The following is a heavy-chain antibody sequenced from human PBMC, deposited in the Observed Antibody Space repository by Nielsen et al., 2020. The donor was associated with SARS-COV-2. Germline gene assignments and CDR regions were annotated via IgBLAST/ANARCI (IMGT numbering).Heavy chain of an antibody. CDR2: INPNSVGT. V-gene: IGHV1-2*02. Sequence: ASVKVSCKASGYTFIDFYIHWVRQAPGQGLEWMGWINPNSVGTNYAQRFQGRVTMTRDTSISTAYLDLGRLRSDDTAVYYCTRDTNFGFWSGPRRYYYGLDVWGQGTTVTVSS. J-gene: IGHJ6*02. CDR3: TRDTNFGFWSGPRRYYYGLDV. CDR1: GYTFIDFY. D-gene: IGHD3-3*01.